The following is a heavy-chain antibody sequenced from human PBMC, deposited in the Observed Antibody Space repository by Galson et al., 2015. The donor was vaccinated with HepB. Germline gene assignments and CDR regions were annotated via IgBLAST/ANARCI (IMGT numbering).Heavy chain of an antibody. V-gene: IGHV1-18*04. Sequence: SVKVSCKASGYSFTVYRITWVRQAPGQGLEWMGWINTFDGDTDYAHKVQGRVTMTTDKSTSTAYMELSSLRSEDTAVYYCAREIEYSSSWVPRGEGYYYYYYGMDVWGQGTTVTVSS. CDR2: INTFDGDT. D-gene: IGHD6-6*01. CDR1: GYSFTVYR. J-gene: IGHJ6*02. CDR3: AREIEYSSSWVPRGEGYYYYYYGMDV.